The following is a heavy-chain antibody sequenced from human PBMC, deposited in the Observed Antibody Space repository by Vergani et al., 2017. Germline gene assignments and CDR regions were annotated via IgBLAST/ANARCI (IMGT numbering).Heavy chain of an antibody. CDR1: GGSINNYF. CDR2: IYYSGNT. J-gene: IGHJ6*03. CDR3: ARAVVLVVPEGYHYYYYMDF. Sequence: QVQLQESGPGLVKPSETLSLTCPVSGGSINNYFWSWIRQPPGKGLEWLGHIYYSGNTNYNPSLKNRVTISIDTSKTQFSLKLSSVTAADTAVYYCARAVVLVVPEGYHYYYYMDFWGKGTTVTVSS. D-gene: IGHD3-22*01. V-gene: IGHV4-59*01.